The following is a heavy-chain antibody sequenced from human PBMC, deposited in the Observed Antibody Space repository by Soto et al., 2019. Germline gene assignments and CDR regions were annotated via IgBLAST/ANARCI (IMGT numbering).Heavy chain of an antibody. V-gene: IGHV1-2*02. CDR3: ARSLLQGDF. CDR2: VNPKGGST. D-gene: IGHD2-21*01. CDR1: GYTFSNYF. J-gene: IGHJ4*02. Sequence: ASVKVSCKTYGYTFSNYFLHWVRQAPGQGPEWMAFVNPKGGSTEYAQKFQGRVTMTSDTSTNTVSMDLNRLGSDDTAVYFCARSLLQGDFWGQGTLVTVSS.